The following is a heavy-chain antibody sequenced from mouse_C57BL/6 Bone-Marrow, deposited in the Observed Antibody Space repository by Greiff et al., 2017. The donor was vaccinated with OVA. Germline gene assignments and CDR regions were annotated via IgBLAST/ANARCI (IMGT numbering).Heavy chain of an antibody. D-gene: IGHD2-3*01. J-gene: IGHJ2*01. CDR2: IDPSDSET. V-gene: IGHV1-52*01. CDR1: GYTFTSYW. Sequence: VQLQQPGAELVRPGSSVKLSCKASGYTFTSYWMHWVKQRPKQGLEWIGNIDPSDSETHYTQKVKDKATFTVDKSSSTAYMQLSSLTSEDSAVYYCARDGSFDYWGQGTTLTVSS. CDR3: ARDGSFDY.